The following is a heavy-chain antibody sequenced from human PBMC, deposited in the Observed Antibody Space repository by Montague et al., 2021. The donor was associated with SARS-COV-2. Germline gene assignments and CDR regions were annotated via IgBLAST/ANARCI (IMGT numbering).Heavy chain of an antibody. V-gene: IGHV3-30-3*01. CDR1: GFTFSSYA. D-gene: IGHD3-10*01. J-gene: IGHJ4*02. CDR3: ASRLELLEYYFDY. CDR2: ISYDGSNK. Sequence: SLRLSCAASGFTFSSYAMHWVRQAPGKGLEWVAVISYDGSNKYYADSVKGRFTISRDNSKNTLYLQMNSLRAEDTAVYYCASRLELLEYYFDYWGQGTLVTVSS.